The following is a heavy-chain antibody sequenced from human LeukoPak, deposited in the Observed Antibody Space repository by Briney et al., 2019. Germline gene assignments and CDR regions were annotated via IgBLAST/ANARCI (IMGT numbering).Heavy chain of an antibody. CDR1: GFTFSGYA. D-gene: IGHD6-19*01. CDR3: AKDSSLPGIAVAGYFDY. Sequence: GGSLRLSCAASGFTFSGYAMSWVRQAPGKGLEWVTAISGSGGSTYYADSVKGRFTISRDNSKNTLYLQMNSLRAEDTAVYYCAKDSSLPGIAVAGYFDYWGLGTLVTVSS. V-gene: IGHV3-23*01. CDR2: ISGSGGST. J-gene: IGHJ4*02.